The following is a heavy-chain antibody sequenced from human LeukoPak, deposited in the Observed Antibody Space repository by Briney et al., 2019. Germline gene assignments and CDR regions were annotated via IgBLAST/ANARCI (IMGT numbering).Heavy chain of an antibody. CDR1: GYSFTSYW. Sequence: GESLKISCTGSGYSFTSYWISWVRQMPGNGLEWMGRIDPSDFYTNYSPSFQGHVTISADRSISTAYLQWSSLKASDTAMYYCTRPGSGSYYKGGTDHWGQGTLVTVSS. D-gene: IGHD3-10*01. V-gene: IGHV5-10-1*01. J-gene: IGHJ5*02. CDR2: IDPSDFYT. CDR3: TRPGSGSYYKGGTDH.